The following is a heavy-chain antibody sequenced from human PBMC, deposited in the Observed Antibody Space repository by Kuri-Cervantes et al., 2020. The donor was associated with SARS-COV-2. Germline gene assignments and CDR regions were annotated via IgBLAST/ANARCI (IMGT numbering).Heavy chain of an antibody. D-gene: IGHD3-10*01. CDR1: GYSYIGYY. J-gene: IGHJ4*02. V-gene: IGHV1-2*02. CDR2: INPHRGGT. Sequence: ASVKVSCKASGYSYIGYYVHWVRQAPGQGLEWMGWINPHRGGTNYAQKFQGRVAMTWDTSISTAYMDLSRLKSDDTATYYCASPSMIRGVDLFDYWGQGPL. CDR3: ASPSMIRGVDLFDY.